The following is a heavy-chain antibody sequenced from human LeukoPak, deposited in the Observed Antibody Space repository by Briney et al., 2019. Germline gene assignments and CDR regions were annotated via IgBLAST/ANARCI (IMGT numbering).Heavy chain of an antibody. J-gene: IGHJ5*02. Sequence: GGSLRLSCAASGFTFSSYEMNWVRQAPGKGLEWVSYISSSGSTIYYADSVKGRFTISRDNAKNSLYLQMNSLRAEDTAVYYCARDPDVLLWFGGFDPWGQGTLVTVSS. V-gene: IGHV3-48*03. CDR3: ARDPDVLLWFGGFDP. CDR1: GFTFSSYE. CDR2: ISSSGSTI. D-gene: IGHD3-10*01.